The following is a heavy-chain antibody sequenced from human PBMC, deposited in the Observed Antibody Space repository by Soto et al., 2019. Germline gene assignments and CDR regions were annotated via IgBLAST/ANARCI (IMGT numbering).Heavy chain of an antibody. CDR3: AKEIIAVSGPGDFDN. V-gene: IGHV3-30*18. CDR1: GFTFSTYG. J-gene: IGHJ4*02. D-gene: IGHD6-19*01. Sequence: QVQLVESGGGVVQPGRSLRLSCAASGFTFSTYGMSWVRQAPGKGLEWVAIISYDGIHKYYADSVKGRFTISRDNSRNTLYRQMNSLRAEDTAVYYCAKEIIAVSGPGDFDNWGQGTLVTVSS. CDR2: ISYDGIHK.